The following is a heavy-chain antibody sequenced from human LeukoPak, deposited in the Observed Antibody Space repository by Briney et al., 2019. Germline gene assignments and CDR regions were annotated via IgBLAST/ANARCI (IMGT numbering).Heavy chain of an antibody. CDR2: ISAYKGNT. CDR3: ARAPYCSSTSCPRGGYYYGMDV. Sequence: GASVKVSCKASGYTFTSYGISWVRQAPGQGLEWMGWISAYKGNTNYAQKLQGRVTMTTDTSTSTAYMELRSLRSDDTAVYYCARAPYCSSTSCPRGGYYYGMDVWGQGTTVTVSS. CDR1: GYTFTSYG. V-gene: IGHV1-18*01. J-gene: IGHJ6*02. D-gene: IGHD2-2*01.